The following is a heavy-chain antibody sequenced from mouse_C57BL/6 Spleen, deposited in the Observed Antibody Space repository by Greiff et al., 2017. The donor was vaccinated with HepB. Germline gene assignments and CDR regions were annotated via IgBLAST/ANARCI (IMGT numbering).Heavy chain of an antibody. D-gene: IGHD2-5*01. CDR3: ETLYSNYPYYFDY. Sequence: LQESGAELVKPGASVKLSCKASGYTFTSYWMHWVKQRPGQGLEWIGMIHPNSGSTNYNEKFKSKATLTVDKSSSTAYMQLSSLTSEDSAVYYCETLYSNYPYYFDYWGQGTTLTVSS. J-gene: IGHJ2*01. CDR1: GYTFTSYW. CDR2: IHPNSGST. V-gene: IGHV1-64*01.